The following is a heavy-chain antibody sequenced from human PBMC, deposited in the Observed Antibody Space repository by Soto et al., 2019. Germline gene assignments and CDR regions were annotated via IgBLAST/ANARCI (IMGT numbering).Heavy chain of an antibody. D-gene: IGHD3-9*01. V-gene: IGHV5-51*01. CDR3: AREEDILTGYAYFDY. J-gene: IGHJ4*02. Sequence: GESLKISCKGSGYSFTSYWIGWVRQMPGKGLEWMGIIYPGDSDTRYSPSFQGQVTISADKSISTAYLQWSSLKASDTAMYYCAREEDILTGYAYFDYWGQGTLVTVSS. CDR2: IYPGDSDT. CDR1: GYSFTSYW.